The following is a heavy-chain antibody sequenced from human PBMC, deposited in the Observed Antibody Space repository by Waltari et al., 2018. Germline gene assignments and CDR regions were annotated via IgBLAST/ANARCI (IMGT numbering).Heavy chain of an antibody. CDR1: GFTFSSYG. CDR3: AKSNWNYDLDY. Sequence: QVQLVESGGGVVQPGGSLRLSCAASGFTFSSYGMHWVRQAPGKGLDWVACIRYDGSNKYYADSVKGRFTISRDNSKNTLYLQMNSLRAEDTAVYYCAKSNWNYDLDYWGQGTLVTVSS. CDR2: IRYDGSNK. J-gene: IGHJ4*02. D-gene: IGHD1-7*01. V-gene: IGHV3-30*02.